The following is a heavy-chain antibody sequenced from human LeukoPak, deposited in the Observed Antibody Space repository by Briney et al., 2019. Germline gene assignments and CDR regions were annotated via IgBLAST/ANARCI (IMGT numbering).Heavy chain of an antibody. CDR1: GLPFSAYS. CDR3: AKAYYDSSGYSYYFDY. CDR2: ISGSSAYV. Sequence: GGSLRLSCAASGLPFSAYSMNWVRRAPGKGLEWVSSISGSSAYVYYADSVKGRFTVSRDNTKNSLYLQMSSLRAVDMAVYYCAKAYYDSSGYSYYFDYWGQGTPITVSS. J-gene: IGHJ4*02. V-gene: IGHV3-21*01. D-gene: IGHD3-22*01.